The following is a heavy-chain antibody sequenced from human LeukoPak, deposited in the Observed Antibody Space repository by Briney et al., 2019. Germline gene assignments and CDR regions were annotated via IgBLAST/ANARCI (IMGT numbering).Heavy chain of an antibody. CDR3: ARGFLGGGAIRGVIEAFDY. CDR2: TSSDTDYT. J-gene: IGHJ4*02. V-gene: IGHV3-11*05. Sequence: GGSLRLSCAASGFTFSDYYMSWIRQAPGKGLEWASHTSSDTDYTNYAASVKGRFTISRDNAKNSLYLQMNSLTADDTAVYYCARGFLGGGAIRGVIEAFDYWGQGTPVTVSS. D-gene: IGHD3-10*01. CDR1: GFTFSDYY.